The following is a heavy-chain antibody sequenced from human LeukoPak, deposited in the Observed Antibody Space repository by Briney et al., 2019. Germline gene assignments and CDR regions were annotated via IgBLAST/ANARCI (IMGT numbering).Heavy chain of an antibody. CDR2: IYYSGST. Sequence: SETLSLTCTVSGGSISSSSYYWGWIRQPPGKGLEWIGSIYYSGSTYYNPSLKSRVTISVDTSKNQFSLKLSSVTAADTAVHYCARKGRGGIAAALGAFDYWGQGTLVTVSS. D-gene: IGHD6-13*01. CDR3: ARKGRGGIAAALGAFDY. CDR1: GGSISSSSYY. V-gene: IGHV4-39*07. J-gene: IGHJ4*02.